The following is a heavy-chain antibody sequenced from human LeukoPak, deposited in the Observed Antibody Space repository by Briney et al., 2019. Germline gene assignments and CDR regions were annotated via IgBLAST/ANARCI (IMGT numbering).Heavy chain of an antibody. Sequence: PGGSLRLSCAASGFTFSSYSMNWVRQAPGKGLEWVSSISSSSSYIYYADSVKGRFTISRDNAKNSLYLQMNSLRAEDTAVYYCARDQGSGYSSRVKYYYYGMDVWGKGTTVTVSS. D-gene: IGHD6-13*01. CDR1: GFTFSSYS. CDR3: ARDQGSGYSSRVKYYYYGMDV. CDR2: ISSSSSYI. J-gene: IGHJ6*04. V-gene: IGHV3-21*04.